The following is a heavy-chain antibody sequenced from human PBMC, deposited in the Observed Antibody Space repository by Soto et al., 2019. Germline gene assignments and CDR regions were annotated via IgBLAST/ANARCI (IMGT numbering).Heavy chain of an antibody. J-gene: IGHJ6*02. CDR1: GGSSSGYY. CDR2: INHRGST. V-gene: IGHV4-34*01. Sequence: SETLSLTCAVYGGSSSGYYWSWIRQPPGKGLEWIGEINHRGSTNYNPSHKSRITKKVDTSKNQYSLKLSYVTAADTAVYYFARGYDIVVVPAAWGYYYGMDVWGQGTTVTVSS. CDR3: ARGYDIVVVPAAWGYYYGMDV. D-gene: IGHD2-2*01.